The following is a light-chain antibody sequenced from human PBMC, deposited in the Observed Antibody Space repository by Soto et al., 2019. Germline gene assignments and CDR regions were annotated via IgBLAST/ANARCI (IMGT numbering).Light chain of an antibody. V-gene: IGKV1-39*01. CDR2: TSG. CDR1: QRITTY. CDR3: QQTYSTPYT. Sequence: IHMTQSPSSLSASVGDRITVTCRASQRITTYVNWYQLKPGEAPKLLISTSGTLQRGVPSRFSGSGSGTDFTLTSSGLPPADVATYFCQQTYSTPYTFGQGTRLEIK. J-gene: IGKJ2*01.